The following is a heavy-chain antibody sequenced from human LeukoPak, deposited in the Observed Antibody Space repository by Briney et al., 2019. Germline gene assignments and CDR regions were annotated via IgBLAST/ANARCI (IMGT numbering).Heavy chain of an antibody. CDR2: ISAYNGNT. J-gene: IGHJ4*02. CDR3: ARGTGGYDSVWGNYRPFDY. D-gene: IGHD3-16*02. V-gene: IGHV1-18*01. CDR1: GYTFTSYG. Sequence: ASVKVSCKASGYTFTSYGISWVRQAPGQGLEWMGWISAYNGNTNYAQKLQGRVTMTTDTSTSTAYMELRSLRSDDTAVYYCARGTGGYDSVWGNYRPFDYWGQGTLVTVSS.